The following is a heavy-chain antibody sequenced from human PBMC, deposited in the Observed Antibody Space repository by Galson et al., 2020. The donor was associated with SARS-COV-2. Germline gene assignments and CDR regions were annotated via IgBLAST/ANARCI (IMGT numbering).Heavy chain of an antibody. J-gene: IGHJ6*03. CDR2: ISSSGSTI. D-gene: IGHD5-18*01. Sequence: GESLKISCAASGFTFSDYYMSWIRQAPGKGLEWVSYISSSGSTIYYADSVKGRFTISRDNAKNSLYLQMNSLRAEDTAVYYCARDGLGYSYGYMVHYYYMDVWGKGTTVTVSS. V-gene: IGHV3-11*01. CDR1: GFTFSDYY. CDR3: ARDGLGYSYGYMVHYYYMDV.